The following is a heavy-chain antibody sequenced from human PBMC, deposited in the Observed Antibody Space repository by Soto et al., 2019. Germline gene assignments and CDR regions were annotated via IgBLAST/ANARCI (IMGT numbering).Heavy chain of an antibody. CDR3: ARQAVGGRLVATLHQWFDP. CDR2: IYYSGST. D-gene: IGHD5-12*01. CDR1: GGSISSSSYY. J-gene: IGHJ5*02. Sequence: SETLSLTCTVSGGSISSSSYYWGWIRQPPGKGLEWIGSIYYSGSTYYNPSLKSRVTISVDTSKNQFSLKLSSVTAADTAVYYCARQAVGGRLVATLHQWFDPWGQGTLVTVSS. V-gene: IGHV4-39*01.